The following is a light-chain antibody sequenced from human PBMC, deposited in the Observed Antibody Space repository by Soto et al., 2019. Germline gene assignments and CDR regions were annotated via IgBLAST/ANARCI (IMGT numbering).Light chain of an antibody. J-gene: IGKJ1*01. CDR3: QQYDSSPSWT. CDR2: GPS. V-gene: IGKV3D-15*01. CDR1: QSVSSN. Sequence: EILITQTPATLSVSPGERATLSCRASQSVSSNLAWYQQKPGQAPRLLIYGPSTRATGIPDRFSGSGSGTDFTLTISRLEPEDFAVYYCQQYDSSPSWTFGQGTKVDIK.